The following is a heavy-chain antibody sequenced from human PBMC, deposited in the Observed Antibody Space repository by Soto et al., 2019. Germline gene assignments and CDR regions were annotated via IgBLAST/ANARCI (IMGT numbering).Heavy chain of an antibody. CDR1: GFSLTANGVG. CDR3: ATLTGSH. Sequence: ITLKESGPPLVNPTQTLTLTCSFSGFSLTANGVGVGGVRQPPGLALAWLAIVYWYDDKHYSASLRSRLSITKDTSKSQVVLTMTNMDPVDTGTYYCATLTGSHWGQGALVTVSS. V-gene: IGHV2-5*04. J-gene: IGHJ4*02. CDR2: VYWYDDK. D-gene: IGHD3-9*01.